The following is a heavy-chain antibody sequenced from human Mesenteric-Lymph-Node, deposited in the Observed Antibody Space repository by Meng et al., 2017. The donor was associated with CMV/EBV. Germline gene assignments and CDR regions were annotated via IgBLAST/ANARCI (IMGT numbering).Heavy chain of an antibody. V-gene: IGHV4-34*01. CDR1: GGSFSGYY. J-gene: IGHJ4*02. CDR2: INHSGST. CDR3: ARGYYGSGTFDS. Sequence: SETLSLTCAVYGGSFSGYYWSWIRQPPGKGLEWIGEINHSGSTNYNPSLKSRVTISVDTSKNQFSLKLSSVTAADTALYYCARGYYGSGTFDSWGQGILVTVSS. D-gene: IGHD3-10*01.